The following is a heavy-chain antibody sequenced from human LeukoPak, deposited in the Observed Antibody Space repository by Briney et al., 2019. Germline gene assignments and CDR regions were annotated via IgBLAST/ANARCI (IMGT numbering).Heavy chain of an antibody. CDR1: GYTFTGHY. CDR2: IIPNSGGT. D-gene: IGHD2-15*01. J-gene: IGHJ4*02. Sequence: ASVKVSCKASGYTFTGHYIHWVRQAPGQGLEWMGWIIPNSGGTNYAQKFQGRVSMTRDTSISTAYMELNNLTSDDTAVYYCAREGYCSAASCSPDYWGRGTLVTVSS. V-gene: IGHV1-2*02. CDR3: AREGYCSAASCSPDY.